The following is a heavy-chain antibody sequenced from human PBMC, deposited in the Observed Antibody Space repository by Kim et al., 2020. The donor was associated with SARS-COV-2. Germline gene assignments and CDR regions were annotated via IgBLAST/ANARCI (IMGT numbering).Heavy chain of an antibody. J-gene: IGHJ6*02. Sequence: ASVKVSCKASGYTFTSYGISWVRQAPGQGLEWMGWISAYNGNTNYAQKLQGRVTMTTDTSTSTAYMELRSLRSDDTAVYYCARDRVIVVVPAASSRVDYYSYGMDVWGQGTTVTVSS. V-gene: IGHV1-18*04. CDR2: ISAYNGNT. CDR1: GYTFTSYG. D-gene: IGHD2-2*01. CDR3: ARDRVIVVVPAASSRVDYYSYGMDV.